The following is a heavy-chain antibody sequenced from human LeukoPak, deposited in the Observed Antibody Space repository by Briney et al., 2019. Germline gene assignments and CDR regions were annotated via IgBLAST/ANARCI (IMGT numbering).Heavy chain of an antibody. J-gene: IGHJ3*02. CDR3: ARDSTQGTGYSYGCGAFDI. CDR2: ISSSSSTI. D-gene: IGHD5-18*01. V-gene: IGHV3-48*01. CDR1: GFTFSSYS. Sequence: GGSLRLSCAASGFTFSSYSMNWVRQAPGKGLEWVSYISSSSSTIYYADSVKGRFTISGDNAKNSLYLQMNSLRAEDTAVYYCARDSTQGTGYSYGCGAFDIWGQGTMVTVSS.